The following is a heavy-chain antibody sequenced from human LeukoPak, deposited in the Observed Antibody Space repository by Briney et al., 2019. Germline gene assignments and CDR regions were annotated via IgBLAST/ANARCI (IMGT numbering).Heavy chain of an antibody. CDR1: GFTFSNYA. D-gene: IGHD6-13*01. V-gene: IGHV3-23*01. Sequence: GGSLRLSCAASGFTFSNYAMSWVRQAPGEGLKWVSTIITTRAGSTYYADSVKGRFTISRDNAKNSLYLQMNSLRAEDTAVYFCASLSSRGYFDYWGQGTLVSVS. CDR2: IITTRAGST. J-gene: IGHJ4*02. CDR3: ASLSSRGYFDY.